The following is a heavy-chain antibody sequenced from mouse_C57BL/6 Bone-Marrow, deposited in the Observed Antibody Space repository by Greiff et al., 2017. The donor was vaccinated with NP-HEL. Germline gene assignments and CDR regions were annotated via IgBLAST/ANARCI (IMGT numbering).Heavy chain of an antibody. V-gene: IGHV1-81*01. CDR3: ARRGGWYFDV. CDR2: IYPRSGNT. Sequence: VQLVESGAELARPGASVKLSCKASGYTFTSYGISWVKQRTGQGLEWIGEIYPRSGNTYYNEKFKGKATLTADKSSSTAYMELRSLTSEDSAVYVCARRGGWYFDVWGTGTTVTVSS. CDR1: GYTFTSYG. D-gene: IGHD1-1*02. J-gene: IGHJ1*03.